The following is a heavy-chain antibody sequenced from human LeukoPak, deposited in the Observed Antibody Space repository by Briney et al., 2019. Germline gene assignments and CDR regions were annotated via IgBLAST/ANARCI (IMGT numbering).Heavy chain of an antibody. D-gene: IGHD3-16*02. V-gene: IGHV1-24*01. CDR2: FDPEDGET. CDR1: GYTLTELS. Sequence: ASVKVSCKVSGYTLTELSMHWVRQAPGKGLEWMGGFDPEDGETIYAQQFQGRVTMTEDTSTDTAYMELSSLRSEDTAVYYCATTYYDYVWGSYLLWGQGTLVTVSS. J-gene: IGHJ4*02. CDR3: ATTYYDYVWGSYLL.